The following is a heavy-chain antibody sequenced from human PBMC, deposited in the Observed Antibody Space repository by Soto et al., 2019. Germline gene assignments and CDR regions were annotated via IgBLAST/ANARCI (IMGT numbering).Heavy chain of an antibody. CDR2: INWNGGTT. CDR3: ARDAISYYYGSGSYLGWFDP. CDR1: GFTFDDYG. D-gene: IGHD3-10*01. Sequence: GASLRLSCASSGFTFDDYGMSWVRQAPGEGLEWVSGINWNGGTTGCADSVKGRFAISRDNAKNSLYWQMNSLRAEGTALYYCARDAISYYYGSGSYLGWFDP. V-gene: IGHV3-20*04. J-gene: IGHJ5*02.